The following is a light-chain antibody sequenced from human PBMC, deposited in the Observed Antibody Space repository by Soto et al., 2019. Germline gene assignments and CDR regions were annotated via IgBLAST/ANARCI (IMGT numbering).Light chain of an antibody. CDR3: SSYTSSFYV. Sequence: QSVLTQPASGTGFPGQSITISCTRTSSDVGGYNYVSWYQQHPGKAPKLMIYDVSNRPSGVSNRFSGSKSGNTASLTISGLQAEDEADYYCSSYTSSFYVFGTGTKVTVL. V-gene: IGLV2-14*01. CDR1: SSDVGGYNY. CDR2: DVS. J-gene: IGLJ1*01.